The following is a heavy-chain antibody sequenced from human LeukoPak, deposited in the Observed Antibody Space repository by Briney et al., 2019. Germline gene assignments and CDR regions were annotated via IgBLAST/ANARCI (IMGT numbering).Heavy chain of an antibody. CDR3: AKEIDYYGSGSEIDY. J-gene: IGHJ4*02. CDR2: ISDSTTTI. Sequence: GGSLRLSCAASGFTFSSYGMHWVRQAPGKGLEWISYISDSTTTIYYADSVKGRFTISRDNSKNTLYLQMNSLRAEDTAVYYCAKEIDYYGSGSEIDYWGQGTLVTVSS. V-gene: IGHV3-48*01. CDR1: GFTFSSYG. D-gene: IGHD3-10*01.